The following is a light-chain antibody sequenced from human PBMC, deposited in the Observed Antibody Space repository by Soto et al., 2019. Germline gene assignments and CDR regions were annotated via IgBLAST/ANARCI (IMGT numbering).Light chain of an antibody. J-gene: IGKJ1*01. V-gene: IGKV1-5*01. CDR2: DAS. CDR3: QHYNSYVKA. CDR1: QSISSW. Sequence: EIQMTQSPSTLSASVGDRVTITCRASQSISSWLAWYQQKPGQAPKLLIYDASSLESGVPSRFSGSGSGTEFTLTISSLQPDDFASYYSQHYNSYVKAFGQGTKV.